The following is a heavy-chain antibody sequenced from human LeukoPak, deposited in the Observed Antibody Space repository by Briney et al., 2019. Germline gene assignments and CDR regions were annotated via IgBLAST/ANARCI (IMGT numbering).Heavy chain of an antibody. Sequence: SVKVSCKASGVAFSSYAISWVRGAPGQGREWMGRIFPIFGTANYAQKFQGRVTITTDESTSTAYMELSSLRPEDTAVYYCARQTGHRGYSYLEAFDIWGQGTMVTVSS. D-gene: IGHD5-18*01. J-gene: IGHJ3*02. CDR2: IFPIFGTA. CDR3: ARQTGHRGYSYLEAFDI. CDR1: GVAFSSYA. V-gene: IGHV1-69*05.